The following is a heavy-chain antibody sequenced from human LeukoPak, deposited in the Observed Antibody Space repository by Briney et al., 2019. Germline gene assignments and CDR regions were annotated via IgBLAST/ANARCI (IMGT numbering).Heavy chain of an antibody. CDR1: GFTFSSYA. V-gene: IGHV3-30-3*01. CDR2: ISYDGSNK. Sequence: GGSLRLSCAASGFTFSSYAMHWVRQAPGKGLEWVAVISYDGSNKYYADSVKGRFTISRDNSKNTLYLQMNSLRAEDTAVYYCAGSTVTTNVRPYYGMDVWGQGTTVTVSS. J-gene: IGHJ6*02. D-gene: IGHD4-11*01. CDR3: AGSTVTTNVRPYYGMDV.